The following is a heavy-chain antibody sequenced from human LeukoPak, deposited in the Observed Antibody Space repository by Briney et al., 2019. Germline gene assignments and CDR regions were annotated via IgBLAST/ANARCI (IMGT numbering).Heavy chain of an antibody. CDR1: GFTFSSYA. V-gene: IGHV3-15*01. D-gene: IGHD3-3*01. CDR3: TTETPYITIFGVHSNY. J-gene: IGHJ4*02. Sequence: GGSLRLSCAASGFTFSSYATHWVRQAPGKGLEWVGRIKSKTDGGTTDYAAPVKGRFTISRDDSKNTLYLQMNSLKTEDTAVYYCTTETPYITIFGVHSNYWGQGTLVTVSS. CDR2: IKSKTDGGTT.